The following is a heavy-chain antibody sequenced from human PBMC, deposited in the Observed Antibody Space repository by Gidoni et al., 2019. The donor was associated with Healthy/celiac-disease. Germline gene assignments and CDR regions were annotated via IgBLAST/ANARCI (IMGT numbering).Heavy chain of an antibody. CDR3: ARVQNLFPGGAFDI. D-gene: IGHD3-10*01. V-gene: IGHV3-11*01. J-gene: IGHJ3*02. CDR1: GFTFSDCY. Sequence: QVQLVEHGRGLVKPGGSLRLSCPASGFTFSDCYMSWIRQAPGKWLGWVSYISSSGSTIYYADSVKGRFTISRDNAKNSLYLQMNSLRAEDTAVNYCARVQNLFPGGAFDIWGQGTMVTVSS. CDR2: ISSSGSTI.